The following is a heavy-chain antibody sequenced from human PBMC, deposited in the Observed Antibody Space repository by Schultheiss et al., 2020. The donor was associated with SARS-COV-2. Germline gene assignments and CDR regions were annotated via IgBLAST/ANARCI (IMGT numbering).Heavy chain of an antibody. V-gene: IGHV1-8*02. CDR3: ARKGYGDYVGDYYYYGMDV. CDR2: MNPNSGNT. J-gene: IGHJ6*02. Sequence: ASVKVSCKASGGTFSSYAISWVRQATGQGLEWMGWMNPNSGNTGYAQKFQGRVTMTRNTSISTAYMELSSLRSEDTAVYYCARKGYGDYVGDYYYYGMDVWGQGTTVTVSS. D-gene: IGHD4-17*01. CDR1: GGTFSSYA.